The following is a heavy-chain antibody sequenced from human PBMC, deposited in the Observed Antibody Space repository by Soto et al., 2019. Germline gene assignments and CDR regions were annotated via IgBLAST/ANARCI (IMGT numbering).Heavy chain of an antibody. V-gene: IGHV3-74*01. CDR1: GFIFTNFW. D-gene: IGHD6-13*01. J-gene: IGHJ4*02. CDR3: AKDSWYFDL. CDR2: IDTSGSST. Sequence: GGSLRLSCEASGFIFTNFWMHWVRQVPGKGLVWVSRIDTSGSSTSYADSVKGRFTISRGNAKNTVSLQMNSLRAEDTGVYYCAKDSWYFDLWSQGSQVTVSS.